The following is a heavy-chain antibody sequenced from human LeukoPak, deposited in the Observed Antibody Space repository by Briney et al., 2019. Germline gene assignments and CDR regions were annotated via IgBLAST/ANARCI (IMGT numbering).Heavy chain of an antibody. V-gene: IGHV3-30*02. CDR3: AKEGYSGYDFDY. Sequence: GGSLRLSCAASGFTFSSYGMHWVRQAPGKGLEGVAFIRYDGSNKYYADSVKGRFTISRDNSKNTLYLQMNSLRAEDTAVYYCAKEGYSGYDFDYWGQGTLVTVSS. D-gene: IGHD5-12*01. CDR1: GFTFSSYG. CDR2: IRYDGSNK. J-gene: IGHJ4*02.